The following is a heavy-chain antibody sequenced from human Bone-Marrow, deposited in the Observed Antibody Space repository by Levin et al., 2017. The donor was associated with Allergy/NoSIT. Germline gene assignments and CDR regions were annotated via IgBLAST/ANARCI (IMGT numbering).Heavy chain of an antibody. CDR1: GFTFSDYY. V-gene: IGHV3-11*03. CDR2: ISSSSSYT. D-gene: IGHD5-18*01. CDR3: ARWRDTAMVQHFDY. J-gene: IGHJ4*02. Sequence: GESLKISCAASGFTFSDYYMSWIRQAPGKGLEWVSYISSSSSYTNYADSVKGRFTISRDNAKNSLYLQMNSLRAEDTAVYYCARWRDTAMVQHFDYWGQGTLVTVSS.